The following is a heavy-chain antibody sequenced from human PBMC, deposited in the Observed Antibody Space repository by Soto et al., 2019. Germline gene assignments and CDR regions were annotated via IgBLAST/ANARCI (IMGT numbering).Heavy chain of an antibody. CDR1: GGSISSGAYF. Sequence: PSETLSLTCTVSGGSISSGAYFWIWIRQPPGKGLEWIGYISYIGSNYYNPSLKSRVTISVDTSKNQFSLRLSSVTAADTAVYYCARVKLSGYYIVGFDYWGQGTLVTVSS. CDR2: ISYIGSN. V-gene: IGHV4-30-4*01. D-gene: IGHD3-3*01. CDR3: ARVKLSGYYIVGFDY. J-gene: IGHJ4*02.